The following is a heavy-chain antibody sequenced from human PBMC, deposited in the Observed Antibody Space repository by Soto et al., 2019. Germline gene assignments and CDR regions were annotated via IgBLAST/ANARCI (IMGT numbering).Heavy chain of an antibody. V-gene: IGHV4-59*02. CDR3: ARLMGIVAAAPGY. D-gene: IGHD6-13*01. CDR1: GDSVTSHY. CDR2: MHYTGFS. J-gene: IGHJ4*02. Sequence: SETLSLTCSFSGDSVTSHYLTWIRQSPEKGLEWIGYMHYTGFSHYNPSLKSRLTISVDRSKNQFTLQLTSVTVADTAVYYCARLMGIVAAAPGYWGQGTLVTVSS.